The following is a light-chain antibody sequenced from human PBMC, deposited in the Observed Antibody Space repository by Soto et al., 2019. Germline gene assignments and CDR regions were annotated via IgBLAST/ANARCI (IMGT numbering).Light chain of an antibody. V-gene: IGKV1-13*02. J-gene: IGKJ4*01. Sequence: AIQLTQSPSSLSASVGDRVTITCRASQGISSALAWYQQKPGKAPKLLIYDASRLESGVPSRFSGSGSGTDFTLTISSLQPEDVATYYCQQFNSYPHLTFGGGTKVEIK. CDR2: DAS. CDR1: QGISSA. CDR3: QQFNSYPHLT.